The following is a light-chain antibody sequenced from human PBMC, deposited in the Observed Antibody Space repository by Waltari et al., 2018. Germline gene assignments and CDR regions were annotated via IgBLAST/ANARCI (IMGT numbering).Light chain of an antibody. CDR3: QTGGHGTWV. J-gene: IGLJ3*02. Sequence: QLVLTQSPSVSASLGASVKLTCTLSSGHSSNVIAWLHQQPEKGPRDLMKVNSDGRHSKGDEIPVRYAGSSSGADLDLSISGVQPEDEADYDCQTGGHGTWVFGGGTKLTVL. V-gene: IGLV4-69*01. CDR1: SGHSSNV. CDR2: VNSDGRH.